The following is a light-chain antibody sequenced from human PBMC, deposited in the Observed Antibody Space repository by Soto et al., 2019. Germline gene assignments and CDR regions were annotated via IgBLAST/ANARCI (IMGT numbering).Light chain of an antibody. Sequence: QSVLTQPPSASGTPGQTVTISCSGSSSNIGTGYVYWYQQRPGSAPKFLIYRNSLRPPGVPDRFSGSKSGTSASLAIGGLRSEDEADYYCASWDDRLTVVFGGGTKLDRP. CDR1: SSNIGTGY. J-gene: IGLJ2*01. CDR3: ASWDDRLTVV. V-gene: IGLV1-47*01. CDR2: RNS.